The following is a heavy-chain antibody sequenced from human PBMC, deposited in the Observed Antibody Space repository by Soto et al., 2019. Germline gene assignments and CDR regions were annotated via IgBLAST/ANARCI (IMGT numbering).Heavy chain of an antibody. CDR2: ISSNGVGT. V-gene: IGHV3-64*01. CDR1: GFPLMGNA. Sequence: EVQLAESGGGLAQPGGPLRLSGPPPGFPLMGNAMDWVRQPQGKGLEYVSGISSNGVGTYYANSVQGRFTISRDNSKNTVYLQMGSLRPEDMAVYYCARRARPDFYYMDVWGKGTTVTVSS. D-gene: IGHD6-6*01. CDR3: ARRARPDFYYMDV. J-gene: IGHJ6*03.